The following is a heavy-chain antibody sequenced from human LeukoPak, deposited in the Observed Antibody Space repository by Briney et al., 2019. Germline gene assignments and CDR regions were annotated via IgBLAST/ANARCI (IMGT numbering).Heavy chain of an antibody. D-gene: IGHD3-9*01. J-gene: IGHJ6*02. CDR2: IIPILGIA. V-gene: IGHV1-69*04. Sequence: PRASVKVSCKASGGTFSSYAISWVRQAPGQGLEWMGRIIPILGIANYAQKFQGRVTITADKSTSTVYMELSSLRSEDTALYYCARPHGAGNLSGRFYGMDVWGQGTTVTVSS. CDR1: GGTFSSYA. CDR3: ARPHGAGNLSGRFYGMDV.